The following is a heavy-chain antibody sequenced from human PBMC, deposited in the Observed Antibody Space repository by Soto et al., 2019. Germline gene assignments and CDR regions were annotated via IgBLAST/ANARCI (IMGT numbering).Heavy chain of an antibody. CDR1: GYSFTTYW. J-gene: IGHJ4*02. CDR2: IDPSDSYT. CDR3: ASSGPHWHDDY. D-gene: IGHD1-1*01. V-gene: IGHV5-10-1*01. Sequence: GESLKISCQGSGYSFTTYWISWVRQMPGKGLEWMGRIDPSDSYTNYSPSFQGHVTISTDKSISTAYLQWSSLKASDTAMYYCASSGPHWHDDYWGQGTLVPVSS.